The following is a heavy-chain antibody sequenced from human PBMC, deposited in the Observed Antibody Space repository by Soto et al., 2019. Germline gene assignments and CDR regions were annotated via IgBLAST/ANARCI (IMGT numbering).Heavy chain of an antibody. CDR1: GFTFSSYG. CDR2: ISYDGSNK. Sequence: GGSLRLSCAASGFTFSSYGMHWVRQAPGKGLEWVAVISYDGSNKYYADSVKGRFTISRDNSKNTLYLQMNSLRAEDTAVYYCAKDLLGEGEGQLVPTEFDYWGQGTLVTVSS. CDR3: AKDLLGEGEGQLVPTEFDY. D-gene: IGHD6-6*01. V-gene: IGHV3-30*18. J-gene: IGHJ4*02.